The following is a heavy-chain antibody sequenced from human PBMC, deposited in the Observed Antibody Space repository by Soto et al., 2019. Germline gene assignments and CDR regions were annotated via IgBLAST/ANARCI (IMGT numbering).Heavy chain of an antibody. Sequence: SETLSLTCIVSDYSISSGYHWGWIRQPPGKGLECIGTIYRSGNTYYNPSLKSRVILSIDASKNQFSLKLSTVTAADTAVYYCVRGKVNFDYWGKGILVTVSS. CDR2: IYRSGNT. CDR1: DYSISSGYH. J-gene: IGHJ4*02. V-gene: IGHV4-38-2*02. CDR3: VRGKVNFDY.